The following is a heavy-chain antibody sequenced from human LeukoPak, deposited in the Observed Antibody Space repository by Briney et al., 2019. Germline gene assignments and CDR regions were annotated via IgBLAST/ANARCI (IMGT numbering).Heavy chain of an antibody. CDR3: ATTIAVAGTILDDAFDI. CDR2: IYSGGST. CDR1: GFTVSSNN. Sequence: GGSLRLSCAASGFTVSSNNMSWVRQAPGKGLEWVSVIYSGGSTYYADSVKGRFTISRDNSKNTLYLQMNSLRAEDTAVCYCATTIAVAGTILDDAFDIWGQGTMVTVSS. D-gene: IGHD6-19*01. V-gene: IGHV3-53*01. J-gene: IGHJ3*02.